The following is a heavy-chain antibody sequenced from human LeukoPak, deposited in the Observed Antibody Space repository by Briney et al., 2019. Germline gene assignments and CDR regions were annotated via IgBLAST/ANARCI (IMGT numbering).Heavy chain of an antibody. J-gene: IGHJ5*02. CDR2: IWYDGSNK. CDR3: ARDSLRYCSGGSCNWFDP. CDR1: GFTFSSYG. Sequence: GRSLRLSCAASGFTFSSYGMHWVRQAPGKGLEWVAVIWYDGSNKYYADSVKGRFTISRDNSKNTLYLQMNSLRAADTAVYYCARDSLRYCSGGSCNWFDPWGQGTLVTVSS. V-gene: IGHV3-33*01. D-gene: IGHD2-15*01.